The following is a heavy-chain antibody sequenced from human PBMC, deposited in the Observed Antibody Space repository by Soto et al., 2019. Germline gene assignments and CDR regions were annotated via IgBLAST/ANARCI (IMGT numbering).Heavy chain of an antibody. CDR2: IYHSGRT. V-gene: IGHV4-4*02. J-gene: IGHJ6*02. CDR1: GGSISSSNW. CDR3: ARAWPSVDSYGSGVMDV. D-gene: IGHD5-18*01. Sequence: QVQLQESGPGLVKPSGTLSVTCAVSGGSISSSNWWNWVRQPPGKGLGWIGEIYHSGRTNYNPSLRSRVTISLDKSKNQFSLRVKSVTAADTAEYYCARAWPSVDSYGSGVMDVWGQGTTVTVSS.